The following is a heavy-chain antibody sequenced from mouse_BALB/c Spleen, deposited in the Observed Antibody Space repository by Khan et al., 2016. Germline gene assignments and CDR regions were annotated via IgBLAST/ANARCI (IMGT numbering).Heavy chain of an antibody. J-gene: IGHJ1*01. CDR3: ARWGLRWYFDV. Sequence: QVQLKQSGPELVRPGVSVKISCKGSGYTFTDYALHWVKQSHTKSLEWIGVISTYSGNINYNQKFKGKATMTVDKSSSTAYMELARLTSEDSAIYYCARWGLRWYFDVWGAGTTVTVSS. D-gene: IGHD2-2*01. CDR1: GYTFTDYA. CDR2: ISTYSGNI. V-gene: IGHV1S137*01.